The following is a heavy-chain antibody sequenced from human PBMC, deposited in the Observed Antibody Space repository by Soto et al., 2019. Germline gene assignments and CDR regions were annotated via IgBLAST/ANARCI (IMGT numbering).Heavy chain of an antibody. CDR2: ISGSGGST. Sequence: EVQLLESGGGLVQPGGSLRLSCAASGFTFSSYAMSWVRQAPGKGLEWVSAISGSGGSTYYADSVKGRFTISRDNSKNTLYLQMNSLRAEDTAVYYCAKDRRAEDIVVVVAATRDAFDIWGQGTMVTVSS. CDR1: GFTFSSYA. CDR3: AKDRRAEDIVVVVAATRDAFDI. V-gene: IGHV3-23*01. J-gene: IGHJ3*02. D-gene: IGHD2-15*01.